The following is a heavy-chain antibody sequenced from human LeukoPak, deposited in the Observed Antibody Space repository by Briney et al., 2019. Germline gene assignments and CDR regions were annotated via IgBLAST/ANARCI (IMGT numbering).Heavy chain of an antibody. CDR2: IIPIFGTA. CDR3: ARWPHDRIAVAY. V-gene: IGHV1-69*13. J-gene: IGHJ4*02. CDR1: GGTFSSYA. D-gene: IGHD6-19*01. Sequence: ASVKVSCKASGGTFSSYAISWVRQAPGQGLEWMGGIIPIFGTANYAQKFQGRVTITADESTSTAYMELSSLRSEDTAVYYCARWPHDRIAVAYWGQGTLVTVSS.